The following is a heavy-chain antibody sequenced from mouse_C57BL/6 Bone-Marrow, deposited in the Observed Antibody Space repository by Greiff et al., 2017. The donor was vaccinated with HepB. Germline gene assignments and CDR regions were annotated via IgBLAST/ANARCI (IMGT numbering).Heavy chain of an antibody. CDR2: ISYDGSN. V-gene: IGHV3-6*01. J-gene: IGHJ2*01. CDR3: ARVSGYFDY. Sequence: DVKLQESGPGLVKPSQSLSLTCSVTGYSITSGYYWNWIRQFPGNKLEWMGYISYDGSNNYNPSLKNRISITRDTSKNQFFLKLNSVTTEDTATYYCARVSGYFDYWGQGTTLTVSS. D-gene: IGHD4-1*01. CDR1: GYSITSGYY.